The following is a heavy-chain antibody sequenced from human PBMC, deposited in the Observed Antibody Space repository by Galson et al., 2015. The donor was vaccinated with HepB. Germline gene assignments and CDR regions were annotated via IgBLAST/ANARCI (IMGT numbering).Heavy chain of an antibody. J-gene: IGHJ2*01. CDR1: GFTFSSYD. V-gene: IGHV3-23*01. CDR3: AKGGGSGYYYWYFDL. Sequence: LRLSCAVSGFTFSSYDMSWVRQAPGKGLEWVSTISDSGGSTDYADSVKGRFTISRDNSKNTLYLQMNSQRAEDTAVYYCAKGGGSGYYYWYFDLWGRGTLVTVSS. D-gene: IGHD3-3*01. CDR2: ISDSGGST.